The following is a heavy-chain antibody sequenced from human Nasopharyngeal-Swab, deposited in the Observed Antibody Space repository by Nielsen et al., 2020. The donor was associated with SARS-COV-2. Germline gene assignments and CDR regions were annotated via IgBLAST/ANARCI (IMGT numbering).Heavy chain of an antibody. CDR3: ARDLRSGWNWFDP. D-gene: IGHD6-19*01. CDR1: GFTFSSYS. CDR2: ISSSSSYI. Sequence: GESLKISCAAPGFTFSSYSMNWVRQAPGKGLEWVSSISSSSSYIYYADSVKGRFTISRDNAKNSLYLQMNSLRAEDTAVYYCARDLRSGWNWFDPWGQGTLVTVSS. J-gene: IGHJ5*02. V-gene: IGHV3-21*01.